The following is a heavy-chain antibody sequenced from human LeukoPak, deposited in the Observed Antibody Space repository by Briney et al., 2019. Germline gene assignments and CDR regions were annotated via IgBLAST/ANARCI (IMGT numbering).Heavy chain of an antibody. CDR2: ISGSGGST. V-gene: IGHV3-23*01. CDR3: AKDNLGAVAAPAAFDI. D-gene: IGHD6-19*01. J-gene: IGHJ3*02. CDR1: GFTFSSYA. Sequence: PGGSLRLSCAASGFTFSSYAMSWVRQAPGKGLEWVSAISGSGGSTYYADSVRGRFTISRDNSKNTLYLQMNSLRAEDTAVYYCAKDNLGAVAAPAAFDIWGQGTMVTVSS.